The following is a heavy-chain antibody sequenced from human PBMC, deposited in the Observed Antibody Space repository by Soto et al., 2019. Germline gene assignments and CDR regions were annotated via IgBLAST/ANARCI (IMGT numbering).Heavy chain of an antibody. J-gene: IGHJ5*02. Sequence: QVQLVESGGGVVQPGRSLRLSCAASGFTFSSYAMHWVRQAPGKGLEWVAVISYDGSNKYYADSVKGRFTISRDNSKNTLYLQMNSLRAEDTAVYYCAREGGGQLWLPGWFDPWGQGTLVTVSS. V-gene: IGHV3-30-3*01. CDR2: ISYDGSNK. CDR3: AREGGGQLWLPGWFDP. CDR1: GFTFSSYA. D-gene: IGHD5-18*01.